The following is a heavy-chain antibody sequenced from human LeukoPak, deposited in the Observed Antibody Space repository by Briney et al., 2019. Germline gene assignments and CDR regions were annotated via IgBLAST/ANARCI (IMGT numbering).Heavy chain of an antibody. Sequence: PSETPSLTCTVSGGSISSYYWSWIRQPPGKGLEWIGYIYYSGSTNYNPSLKSRVTISVDTSKNQFSLKLSSVTAADTAVYYCARDGYCSSTSCSSHGYYYMDVWGKGTTVTVSS. J-gene: IGHJ6*03. CDR2: IYYSGST. D-gene: IGHD2-2*03. CDR3: ARDGYCSSTSCSSHGYYYMDV. V-gene: IGHV4-59*01. CDR1: GGSISSYY.